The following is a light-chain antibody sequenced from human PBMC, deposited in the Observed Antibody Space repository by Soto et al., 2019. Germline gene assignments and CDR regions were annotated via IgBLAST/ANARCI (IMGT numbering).Light chain of an antibody. CDR3: NQSYSTPPN. J-gene: IGKJ2*01. V-gene: IGKV1-39*01. CDR1: RAINNY. CDR2: SAS. Sequence: IPMTQSPSSLSASVGDRVTLTCRTSRAINNYVNWYQHHPGRVPKLLISSASILQAGVPSRFSAGGSGTHFALTISNLQPEDVATYYCNQSYSTPPNFAQVTKLEI.